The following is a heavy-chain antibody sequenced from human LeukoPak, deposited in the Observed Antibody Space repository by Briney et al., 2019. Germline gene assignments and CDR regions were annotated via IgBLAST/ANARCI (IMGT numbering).Heavy chain of an antibody. V-gene: IGHV1-69*04. Sequence: SVKVSCKASGGTFSSYAISWVRQAPGQGLEWMGRIIPILGIANYAQKFQGRVTITADKSTSTAYMEPSRLRSDDTAVYYCARGYYDSSGYFLGLSGCPDYWGQGTLVTVSS. J-gene: IGHJ4*02. D-gene: IGHD3-22*01. CDR1: GGTFSSYA. CDR3: ARGYYDSSGYFLGLSGCPDY. CDR2: IIPILGIA.